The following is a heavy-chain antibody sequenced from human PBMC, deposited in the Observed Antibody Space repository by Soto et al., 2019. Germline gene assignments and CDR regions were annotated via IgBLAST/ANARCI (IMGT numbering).Heavy chain of an antibody. CDR1: GGSISSGGYS. D-gene: IGHD2-2*01. J-gene: IGHJ5*02. CDR2: IYHSGST. Sequence: PSETLSLTCAVSGGSISSGGYSWSWIRQPPGKGLEWIGYIYHSGSTYYNPSLKSRVTMSVDRSKNQFSLKLSSVTAADTAVYYCARASPPYCSSTSCPWDWFDPWGQGTLVTVSS. V-gene: IGHV4-30-2*01. CDR3: ARASPPYCSSTSCPWDWFDP.